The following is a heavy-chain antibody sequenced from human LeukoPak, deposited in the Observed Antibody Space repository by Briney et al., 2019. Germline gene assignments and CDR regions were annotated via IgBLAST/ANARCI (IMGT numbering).Heavy chain of an antibody. Sequence: GGSLRHSCAASGITFSSYARHWVRQAPAKGLEYVSAICSNGGSTYYANSVKGRFTISRDNSKNTLYLQMGSLRAGDMAVYYCARTIAAAGTYYYYCMDVWGKGTTVTISS. J-gene: IGHJ6*03. CDR3: ARTIAAAGTYYYYCMDV. V-gene: IGHV3-64*01. CDR2: ICSNGGST. D-gene: IGHD6-13*01. CDR1: GITFSSYA.